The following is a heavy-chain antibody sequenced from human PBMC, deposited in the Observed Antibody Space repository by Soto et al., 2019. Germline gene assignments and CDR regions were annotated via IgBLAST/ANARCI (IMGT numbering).Heavy chain of an antibody. D-gene: IGHD3-22*01. V-gene: IGHV1-69*01. CDR2: IIPIFGTA. CDR1: GGTFSSYA. Sequence: QVQLVQSGAEVKKPGSSVKVSCKASGGTFSSYAISWVRQAPGQGLEWMGGIIPIFGTANYAQKFQGRVTITADESTSTAYMELVSLRSEDTAVYYCARVIARHYYDSRKVLSGMDVWGQGTTVTVSS. CDR3: ARVIARHYYDSRKVLSGMDV. J-gene: IGHJ6*02.